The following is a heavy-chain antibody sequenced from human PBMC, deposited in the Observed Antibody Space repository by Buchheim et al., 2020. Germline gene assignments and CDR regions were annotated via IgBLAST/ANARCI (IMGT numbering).Heavy chain of an antibody. D-gene: IGHD3-3*01. CDR1: GGSISSSSYY. Sequence: QLQLQESGPGLVKPSETLSLTCTVSGGSISSSSYYWGWIRQPPGKGLEWIGSIYYSGSTYYNPSLKSRVTISVDTSKNQFSLKLSSGTAADTAVYYFSRQGETSYDFWSGYQNYYYYYGMDVWGQGTT. J-gene: IGHJ6*02. CDR2: IYYSGST. V-gene: IGHV4-39*01. CDR3: SRQGETSYDFWSGYQNYYYYYGMDV.